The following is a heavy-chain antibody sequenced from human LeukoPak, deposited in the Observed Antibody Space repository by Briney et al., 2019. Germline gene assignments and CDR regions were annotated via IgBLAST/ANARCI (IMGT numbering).Heavy chain of an antibody. CDR1: GFTFSEYW. Sequence: GGSLRLSCAASGFTFSEYWMTWVRQAPGKGLEWVASIKEDGSEKYYVDSVKGRCTISRDNAKNSLYLQMNSLRAEDTAVYFCASGVIIATAGSLDYWGQGTLVTVSS. CDR2: IKEDGSEK. V-gene: IGHV3-7*02. CDR3: ASGVIIATAGSLDY. J-gene: IGHJ4*02. D-gene: IGHD6-13*01.